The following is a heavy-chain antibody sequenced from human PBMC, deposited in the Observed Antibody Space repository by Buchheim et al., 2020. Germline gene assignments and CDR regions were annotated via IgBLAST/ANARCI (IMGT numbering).Heavy chain of an antibody. CDR2: TDSDGSST. Sequence: QLVESGGGLVQPGGSLRPSCAASGFTFSNFWMHWVRQAPGKGLVWVSRTDSDGSSTDYADSVKGRFTISRDNAKNTLYLQMNSLRPEDTAVYFCVRDWYGMDVWGRGTT. J-gene: IGHJ6*02. CDR1: GFTFSNFW. V-gene: IGHV3-74*01. CDR3: VRDWYGMDV.